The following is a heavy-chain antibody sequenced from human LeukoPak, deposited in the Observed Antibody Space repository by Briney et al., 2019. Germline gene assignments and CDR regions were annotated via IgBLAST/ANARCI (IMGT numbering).Heavy chain of an antibody. CDR2: IIPILGIA. V-gene: IGHV1-69*04. D-gene: IGHD6-19*01. CDR1: GGTFSSYA. J-gene: IGHJ3*02. Sequence: PVASVKVSCKASGGTFSSYAISWVRQAPGQGLEWMGRIIPILGIANYAQKFQGRVTITADKSTSTAYMELSSLRSEDPAVYYCARGRIAVAGREAFDIWGQGTMVTVSS. CDR3: ARGRIAVAGREAFDI.